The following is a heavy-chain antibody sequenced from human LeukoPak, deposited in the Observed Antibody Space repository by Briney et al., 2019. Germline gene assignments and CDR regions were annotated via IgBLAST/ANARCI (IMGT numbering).Heavy chain of an antibody. D-gene: IGHD2-21*01. CDR2: ISLVSGHI. CDR1: GFTFSSYN. J-gene: IGHJ5*02. CDR3: ARSVVSNRVDLNWFDP. Sequence: GGSLRLSCAASGFTFSSYNMNWVRQAPGKRLEWVSSISLVSGHIYYAESVKGRFTISRDNAKNSLYLQMNSLRVEDTAVYYCARSVVSNRVDLNWFDPWGQGTLVTVSS. V-gene: IGHV3-21*01.